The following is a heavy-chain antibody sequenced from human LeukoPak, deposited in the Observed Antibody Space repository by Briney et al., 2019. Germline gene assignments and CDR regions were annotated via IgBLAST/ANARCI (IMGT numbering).Heavy chain of an antibody. D-gene: IGHD3-16*02. CDR2: IYTSGST. CDR3: ARGPGDYVWGSYRYAFDY. Sequence: PSETLSLTCTVSGGSISSYYWSWIRQPAGKGLEWIGRIYTSGSTNYNTSLKSRVTMSVDTSKNQFSLKLSSVTAADTAVYYCARGPGDYVWGSYRYAFDYWGQGTLVTVSS. V-gene: IGHV4-4*07. CDR1: GGSISSYY. J-gene: IGHJ4*02.